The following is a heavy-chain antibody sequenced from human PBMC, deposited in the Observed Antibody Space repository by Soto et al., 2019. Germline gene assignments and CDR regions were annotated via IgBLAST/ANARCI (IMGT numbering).Heavy chain of an antibody. D-gene: IGHD2-2*01. CDR1: GGSLSGYC. Sequence: SETLSLPCPLYGGSLSGYCWSCIRQPPRNGLGWVGGINHSEITDYHRSFKSRVTLSEDTAKNQISLKQSSVTAADTAEYYCATEKYGDCSSTRCFYYYSGMDVWGQGTTVTVFS. CDR2: INHSEIT. J-gene: IGHJ6*02. CDR3: ATEKYGDCSSTRCFYYYSGMDV. V-gene: IGHV4-34*01.